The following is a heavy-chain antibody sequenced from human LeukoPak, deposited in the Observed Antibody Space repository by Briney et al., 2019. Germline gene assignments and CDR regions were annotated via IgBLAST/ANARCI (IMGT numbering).Heavy chain of an antibody. CDR3: AREGDFCSSTSCRISFDY. V-gene: IGHV1-18*01. J-gene: IGHJ4*02. CDR1: GYTFTSYG. Sequence: ASVKVSCKASGYTFTSYGISWVRQAPGQGLEWMGWISAYNGNTNYAQKLQGRVTMTTDTSTSTAYMELRSLRSDDTAAYYCAREGDFCSSTSCRISFDYWGQGTLVTVSS. CDR2: ISAYNGNT. D-gene: IGHD2-2*01.